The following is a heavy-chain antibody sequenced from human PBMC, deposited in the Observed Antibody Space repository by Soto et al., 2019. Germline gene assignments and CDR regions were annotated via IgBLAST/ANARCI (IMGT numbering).Heavy chain of an antibody. Sequence: QVQLQESGPGLVKPSETLSLTCTVSGGSVSSNTYYWSWIRQPPGKGLELIGHIYYTGSTDYNPSRKSRVTISVDTPKNQFSLKLSSVTTADTAVHYCASANWNLGAFDIWGQGTMVTVSS. CDR3: ASANWNLGAFDI. CDR1: GGSVSSNTYY. J-gene: IGHJ3*02. D-gene: IGHD1-1*01. CDR2: IYYTGST. V-gene: IGHV4-61*01.